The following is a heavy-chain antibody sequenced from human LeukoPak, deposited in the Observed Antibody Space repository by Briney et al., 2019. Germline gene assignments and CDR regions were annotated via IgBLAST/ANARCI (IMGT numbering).Heavy chain of an antibody. CDR1: GGSISSYY. CDR2: IYYSGST. CDR3: ARETVPAQNAYYMDV. D-gene: IGHD2-8*01. V-gene: IGHV4-59*01. Sequence: PSETLSLTCTVSGGSISSYYWSWIRQPPGKGLEWIGYIYYSGSTNYNPSLKSRVTISVDTSKNQFSLKLSSVTAADMAVYYCARETVPAQNAYYMDVWGKGTTVTVSS. J-gene: IGHJ6*03.